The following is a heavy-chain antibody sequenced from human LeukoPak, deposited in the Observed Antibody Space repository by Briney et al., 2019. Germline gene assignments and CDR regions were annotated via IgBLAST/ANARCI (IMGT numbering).Heavy chain of an antibody. CDR3: ARWKVYYFDY. D-gene: IGHD1-1*01. CDR1: GFTFNSYG. CDR2: MWYDGSNK. Sequence: GGSLRLSCAASGFTFNSYGMHWVRQAPGKGLEWVAVMWYDGSNKYYADSVKGRFTISRDDSKNTLYLQMNSLRAEDTAMYYCARWKVYYFDYWGQGTLVTVSS. J-gene: IGHJ4*02. V-gene: IGHV3-33*08.